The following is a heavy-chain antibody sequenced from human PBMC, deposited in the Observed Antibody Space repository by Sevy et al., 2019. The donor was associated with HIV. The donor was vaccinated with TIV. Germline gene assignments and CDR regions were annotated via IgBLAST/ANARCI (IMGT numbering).Heavy chain of an antibody. Sequence: GGSLRLSCAASGFTFSSYAMHWVRQAPGKGLEWVAVISYDGSNKYYADSVKGRFTISRDNSKNTLYLQMNSLRAEDTAVYYCARDGKAATASGGMYVWGQGTTVTVSS. D-gene: IGHD1-26*01. V-gene: IGHV3-30-3*01. CDR1: GFTFSSYA. CDR3: ARDGKAATASGGMYV. CDR2: ISYDGSNK. J-gene: IGHJ6*02.